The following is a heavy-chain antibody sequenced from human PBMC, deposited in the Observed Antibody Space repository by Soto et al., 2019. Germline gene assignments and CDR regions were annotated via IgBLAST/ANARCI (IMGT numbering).Heavy chain of an antibody. V-gene: IGHV6-1*01. D-gene: IGHD4-17*01. CDR3: AIVSPGYGDYVLFAY. CDR2: TYYRSKWYN. J-gene: IGHJ4*02. Sequence: SQTLSLTCAISGDSVSSNSAAWNWIRQSPSRGLEWLGRTYYRSKWYNDYAVSVKSRITINPDTSKNQFSLQLNSVTPEDTAVFFFAIVSPGYGDYVLFAYWGQGTLVTVSS. CDR1: GDSVSSNSAA.